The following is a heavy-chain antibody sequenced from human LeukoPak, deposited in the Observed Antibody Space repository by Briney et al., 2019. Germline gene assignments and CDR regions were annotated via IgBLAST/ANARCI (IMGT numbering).Heavy chain of an antibody. D-gene: IGHD6-19*01. CDR1: GFTFSSSA. CDR3: ASANTEVLPGIAVAGHPSDY. J-gene: IGHJ4*02. Sequence: LAGGSLRLSCAASGFTFSSSAMSWVRQAPGKGLEWVSAISNNGGYTYYADSVQGRFTISRDNSKNTLYLQMNSLRAEDTAVYYCASANTEVLPGIAVAGHPSDYWGQGTLVTVSS. V-gene: IGHV3-23*01. CDR2: ISNNGGYT.